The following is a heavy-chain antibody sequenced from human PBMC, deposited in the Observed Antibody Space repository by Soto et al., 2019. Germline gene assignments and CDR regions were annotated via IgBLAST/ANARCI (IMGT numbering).Heavy chain of an antibody. CDR2: TYYRSKWYN. Sequence: PSQTLSLPCAISGDSVSSNSAAWNWIRQSPSRGLEWLGRTYYRSKWYNDYAVSVKSRITINPDTSKNQFSLQLNSVTPEDTAVYYCAKYTRDRYSSGWGEITDYYYGMDVWGQGTTVTVS. CDR1: GDSVSSNSAA. CDR3: AKYTRDRYSSGWGEITDYYYGMDV. V-gene: IGHV6-1*01. D-gene: IGHD6-19*01. J-gene: IGHJ6*02.